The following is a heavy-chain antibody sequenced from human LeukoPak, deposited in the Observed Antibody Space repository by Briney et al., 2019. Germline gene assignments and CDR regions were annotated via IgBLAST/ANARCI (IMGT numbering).Heavy chain of an antibody. D-gene: IGHD2-2*01. CDR3: ASTLYCSSTSCRDPHQS. V-gene: IGHV1-2*06. Sequence: ASVKVSCKASGYTFTGYYMHWVRQAPGQGLEWMGRLNPNSGGTNYAQKFQGRVTMTRDTSISTAYMELSRLRSDDTAVYYCASTLYCSSTSCRDPHQSWGQGTLVTVSS. J-gene: IGHJ4*02. CDR1: GYTFTGYY. CDR2: LNPNSGGT.